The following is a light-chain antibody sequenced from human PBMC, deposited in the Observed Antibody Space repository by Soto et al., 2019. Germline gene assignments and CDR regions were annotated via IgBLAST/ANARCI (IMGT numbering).Light chain of an antibody. CDR3: QQYNDWPPYT. Sequence: EIVMTQSPATLSVSPGGRATLSCRASQSVSSNLAWYQQKPGQAPRLLIYGASTRATGIPVMFSGSGSGTEFFLTISSLQSQDFALYYCQQYNDWPPYTFGQGTKVEIK. CDR2: GAS. V-gene: IGKV3-15*01. J-gene: IGKJ2*01. CDR1: QSVSSN.